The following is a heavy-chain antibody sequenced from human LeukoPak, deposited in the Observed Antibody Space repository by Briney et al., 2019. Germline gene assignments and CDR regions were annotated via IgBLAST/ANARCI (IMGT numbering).Heavy chain of an antibody. CDR1: GFTFSSYG. Sequence: GGSLRLSCAASGFTFSSYGLSWVRQAPGKGLEWVSAISGSGGSTYNADSVKGRFTISRDNSKNTLYLQMNSLKAEDTAVYYCAKGATTYYYYYMDVWGKGTTVTVSS. V-gene: IGHV3-23*01. CDR3: AKGATTYYYYYMDV. J-gene: IGHJ6*03. CDR2: ISGSGGST. D-gene: IGHD1-26*01.